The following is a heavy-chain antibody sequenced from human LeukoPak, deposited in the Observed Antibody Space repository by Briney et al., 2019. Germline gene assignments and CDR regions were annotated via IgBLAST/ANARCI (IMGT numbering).Heavy chain of an antibody. D-gene: IGHD5-18*01. CDR2: IKKDGSEK. CDR1: GFTFSSHW. CDR3: ARDLSGVAGYTYGRGIDY. J-gene: IGHJ4*02. Sequence: GGSLRLSCAASGFTFSSHWMSWVRQAPGKGLEWVANIKKDGSEKYYVDAVKGRFTISRDSAKTSLYLQMNSLRAEDTAVYYCARDLSGVAGYTYGRGIDYWGQGTLVTVSS. V-gene: IGHV3-7*01.